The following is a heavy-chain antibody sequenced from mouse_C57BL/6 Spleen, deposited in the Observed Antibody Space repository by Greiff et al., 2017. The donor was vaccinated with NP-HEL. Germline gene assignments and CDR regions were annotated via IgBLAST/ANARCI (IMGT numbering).Heavy chain of an antibody. Sequence: VKLVESGPELVKPGASVKISCKASGYAFSSSWMNWVKQRPGKGLEWIGRIYPGDGDTNYNGKFKGKATLTADKSSSTAYMQLSSLTSEDSAVYFCARERNDYNYYAMDYWGQGTSVTVSS. J-gene: IGHJ4*01. V-gene: IGHV1-82*01. CDR1: GYAFSSSW. CDR3: ARERNDYNYYAMDY. CDR2: IYPGDGDT. D-gene: IGHD2-4*01.